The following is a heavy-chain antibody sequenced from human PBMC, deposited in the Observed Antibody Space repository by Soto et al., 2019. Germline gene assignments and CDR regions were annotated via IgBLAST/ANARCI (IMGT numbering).Heavy chain of an antibody. CDR1: GGSISNYY. V-gene: IGHV4-59*01. CDR3: ARGITGSSGDWFDP. D-gene: IGHD1-20*01. Sequence: QVQLQESGPGLLKPSETLSLTCSVSGGSISNYYWSWIRQPPGKGLEWIGYVYYTGSTNSNPSLKSRVTIAIDTSKNHFSLKLVSVTAADTAVYYCARGITGSSGDWFDPWGQGALVTVSS. J-gene: IGHJ5*02. CDR2: VYYTGST.